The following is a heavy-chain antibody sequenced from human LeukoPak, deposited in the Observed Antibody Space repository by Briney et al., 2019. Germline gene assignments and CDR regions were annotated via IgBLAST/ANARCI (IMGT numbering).Heavy chain of an antibody. D-gene: IGHD3-3*01. CDR1: GGSISSSSYY. CDR2: IYYSGST. V-gene: IGHV4-39*01. J-gene: IGHJ6*03. Sequence: PSETLSLTCTVSGGSISSSSYYWGWIRQPPGKGLEWIGSIYYSGSTYYNPSLKSRVTISVDTSKNQFSLKLSSVTAADTAVYYCASGSGQTYYYYMDVWGKGTTVTIPS. CDR3: ASGSGQTYYYYMDV.